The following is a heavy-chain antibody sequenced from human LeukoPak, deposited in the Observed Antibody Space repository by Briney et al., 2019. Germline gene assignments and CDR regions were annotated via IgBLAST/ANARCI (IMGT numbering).Heavy chain of an antibody. J-gene: IGHJ3*01. Sequence: GGSLRLSCAASGFTFSGSAMHWVRQASGKGLEWVGRIRRKVNNYATAYAASVKGRFTVSRDDSKNTAYLQMDSLKTEDTAVYYCASAQISPDAFEVWGQGTMVTVSS. V-gene: IGHV3-73*01. CDR2: IRRKVNNYAT. CDR3: ASAQISPDAFEV. CDR1: GFTFSGSA.